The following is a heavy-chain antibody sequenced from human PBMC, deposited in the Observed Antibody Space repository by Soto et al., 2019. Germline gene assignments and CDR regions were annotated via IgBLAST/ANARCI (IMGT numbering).Heavy chain of an antibody. CDR1: GGTFSSYA. D-gene: IGHD3-10*01. CDR2: IIPIFGTA. V-gene: IGHV1-69*13. CDR3: AKGWSGTPSMGYYCDY. Sequence: SVKVSCKASGGTFSSYAISWVRQAPGQGLEWMGGIIPIFGTANYAQKFQGRVTITADESTSTAYMELSSLRSEDTAVYYCAKGWSGTPSMGYYCDYWGQGTLVTVSS. J-gene: IGHJ4*02.